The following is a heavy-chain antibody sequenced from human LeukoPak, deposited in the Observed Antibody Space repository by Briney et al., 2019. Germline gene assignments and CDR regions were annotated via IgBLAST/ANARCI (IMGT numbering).Heavy chain of an antibody. J-gene: IGHJ6*02. D-gene: IGHD2-2*01. V-gene: IGHV4-30-4*01. CDR3: ARLTQGWVCSSTGCSSDV. CDR2: IYHSGYT. CDR1: GASISGSNYY. Sequence: PSETLSLTCTVSGASISGSNYYWRWIRQPPGKGLESIGYIYHSGYTYYNPSLNSRLAISVDTSRNQFSLKLTSVTVADTAVYYCARLTQGWVCSSTGCSSDVWGQGTTVTVSS.